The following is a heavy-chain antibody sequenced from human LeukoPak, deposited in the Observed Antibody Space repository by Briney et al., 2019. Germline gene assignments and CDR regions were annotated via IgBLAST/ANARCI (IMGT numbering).Heavy chain of an antibody. J-gene: IGHJ4*02. Sequence: GGSLRLSRAASGLTFSSYSMNLVLQAPGKRLEWVSYISSSSSTIYYADSVKGRFTISRDNAKNSLYLQMNSLRDEDTAVYYCARNGWKSLDYWGQGTLVTVSS. D-gene: IGHD1-1*01. CDR2: ISSSSSTI. V-gene: IGHV3-48*02. CDR3: ARNGWKSLDY. CDR1: GLTFSSYS.